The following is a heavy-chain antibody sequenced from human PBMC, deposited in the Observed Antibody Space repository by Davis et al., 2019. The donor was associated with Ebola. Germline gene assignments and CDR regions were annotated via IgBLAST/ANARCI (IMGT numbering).Heavy chain of an antibody. V-gene: IGHV3-7*01. D-gene: IGHD1-26*01. CDR2: ITEDGSEK. CDR3: ARGWGSYVVMGHDAFDV. CDR1: GFTFTGFW. J-gene: IGHJ3*01. Sequence: GESLKISCAASGFTFTGFWMTWVRQTPVGLEWVANITEDGSEKYYVDSVKGRFTISRDNAKNSLYLQMNSLRYEDTAVYYCARGWGSYVVMGHDAFDVWGQGTMVTVST.